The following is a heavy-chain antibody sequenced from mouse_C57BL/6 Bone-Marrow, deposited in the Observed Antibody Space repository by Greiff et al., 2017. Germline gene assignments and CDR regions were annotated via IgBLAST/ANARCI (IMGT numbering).Heavy chain of an antibody. CDR1: GYTFTTYP. V-gene: IGHV1-47*01. J-gene: IGHJ1*03. CDR3: ARGGAYYGSRDWYFDV. CDR2: FHPYNDDT. D-gene: IGHD1-1*01. Sequence: QVQLQQSGAELVKPGASVKMSCKASGYTFTTYPIEWMKQNHGKSLEWIGNFHPYNDDTKYNEKFKGKATLTVEKSSSTVYLELSRLTSDDSAVYYCARGGAYYGSRDWYFDVWGTGTTVTVSS.